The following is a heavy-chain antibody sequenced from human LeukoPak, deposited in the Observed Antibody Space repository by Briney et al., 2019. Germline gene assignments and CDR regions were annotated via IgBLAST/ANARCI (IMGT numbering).Heavy chain of an antibody. J-gene: IGHJ4*02. CDR2: ISYDGSNK. Sequence: GESLKISCAASGFIFSNYAMHWVRQAPGKRLEWLIFISYDGSNKYYADSVKGRFTISRDNSKNTLYLQMNSLRAEDTAVYYCARDTYGPDYWGQGTLVTVSS. V-gene: IGHV3-30*04. CDR3: ARDTYGPDY. CDR1: GFIFSNYA. D-gene: IGHD3-10*01.